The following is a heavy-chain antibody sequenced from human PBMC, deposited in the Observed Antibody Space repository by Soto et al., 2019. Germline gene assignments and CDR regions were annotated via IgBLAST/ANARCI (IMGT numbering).Heavy chain of an antibody. D-gene: IGHD6-19*01. J-gene: IGHJ6*02. CDR1: GFTFYDYE. CDR2: ITSGGSSV. CDR3: ARNAFSSTSVWYYGLDV. V-gene: IGHV3-48*03. Sequence: EVQLVESGGGLVQPGGSLRLSCVASGFTFYDYEMNWVRQAPGKGLEWISYITSGGSSVYHADSVKGRFTISRDNAKNSLYLQMSSLRDEDTAVYYCARNAFSSTSVWYYGLDVWGQGTAVTVSS.